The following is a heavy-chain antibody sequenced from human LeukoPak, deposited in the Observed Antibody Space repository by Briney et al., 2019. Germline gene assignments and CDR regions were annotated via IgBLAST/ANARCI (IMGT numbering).Heavy chain of an antibody. J-gene: IGHJ5*02. CDR2: ISPSGSIS. V-gene: IGHV3-23*01. Sequence: GGSLRLSCAASGFTFSSHGINWVRQAPGKGLEWVSGISPSGSISYYADSVKGRFTISRDNSKNTVSLQMNRLRAEDTALYYCARDLDWGAFDAWGQGTLVTVSS. CDR1: GFTFSSHG. CDR3: ARDLDWGAFDA. D-gene: IGHD3-9*01.